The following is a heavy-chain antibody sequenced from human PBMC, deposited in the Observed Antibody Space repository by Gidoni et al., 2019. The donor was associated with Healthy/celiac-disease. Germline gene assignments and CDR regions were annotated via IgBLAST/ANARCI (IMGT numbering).Heavy chain of an antibody. CDR1: GGSFSGYS. Sequence: QVHLQQWGAGLLKPSETLSLTCAVYGGSFSGYSWSWIRQPPGKGLEWIGEINHSGSTNYNPSLKSRVTISVDTSKNQFSLKLSSVTAADTAVYYCARGSGWSSYFQHWGQGTLVTVSS. V-gene: IGHV4-34*01. J-gene: IGHJ1*01. CDR3: ARGSGWSSYFQH. CDR2: INHSGST. D-gene: IGHD6-19*01.